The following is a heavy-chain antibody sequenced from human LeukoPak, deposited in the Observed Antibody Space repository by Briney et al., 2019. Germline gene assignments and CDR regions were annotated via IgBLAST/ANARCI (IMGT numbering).Heavy chain of an antibody. CDR3: ARDKPPHGYDY. J-gene: IGHJ4*02. D-gene: IGHD5-18*01. CDR2: ISSSSSYI. CDR1: GFPFSSYW. Sequence: GGSLRLSCVASGFPFSSYWMTWVRQAPGKGLEWVSSISSSSSYIYYADSVKGRFTISRDNAKNSLYLQMNSLRAEDTAVYYCARDKPPHGYDYWGQGTLVTVSS. V-gene: IGHV3-21*01.